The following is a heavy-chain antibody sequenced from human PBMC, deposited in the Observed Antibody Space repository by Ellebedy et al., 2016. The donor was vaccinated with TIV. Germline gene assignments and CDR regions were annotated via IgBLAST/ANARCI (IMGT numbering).Heavy chain of an antibody. D-gene: IGHD3-10*01. V-gene: IGHV4-39*07. CDR1: GGSISGSNYY. CDR3: ARRSSTYYYGSGIYLDY. CDR2: IYYSGST. Sequence: MPSETLSLTCTVSGGSISGSNYYWAWIRKPPGKGLEWIGSIYYSGSTDYNPSLKSRVTISVDMSKNQFSLKLSSVTAADTAVYYCARRSSTYYYGSGIYLDYWGQGILVTVSS. J-gene: IGHJ4*02.